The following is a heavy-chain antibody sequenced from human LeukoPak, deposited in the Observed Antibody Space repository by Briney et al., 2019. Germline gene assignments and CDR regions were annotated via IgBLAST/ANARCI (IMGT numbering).Heavy chain of an antibody. CDR1: GGSFSGYY. V-gene: IGHV4-34*01. J-gene: IGHJ2*01. CDR3: ARGRRYWNDSYWYFDL. CDR2: INHSGST. Sequence: PSETLSLTCAVYGGSFSGYYWSWIRKSPGKGLEWIGEINHSGSTNYNPSLKSRVTISVDTSKNQFSLKLSSVTAADTAVYYCARGRRYWNDSYWYFDLWGRGTLVTVSS. D-gene: IGHD1-1*01.